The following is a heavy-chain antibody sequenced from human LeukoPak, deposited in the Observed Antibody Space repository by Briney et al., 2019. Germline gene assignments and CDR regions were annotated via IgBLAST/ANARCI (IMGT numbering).Heavy chain of an antibody. Sequence: GGSLRLSWAASGFIVSSNYTSWVRQAPGKGLEWVAVFYGGDATNYAASVKGRFTISRDNSKNTLYLQMNSLRVEDTALYYCARGRGSTSSYDYWGQGSLVTVSS. D-gene: IGHD2-2*01. CDR1: GFIVSSNY. J-gene: IGHJ4*02. CDR3: ARGRGSTSSYDY. CDR2: FYGGDAT. V-gene: IGHV3-53*01.